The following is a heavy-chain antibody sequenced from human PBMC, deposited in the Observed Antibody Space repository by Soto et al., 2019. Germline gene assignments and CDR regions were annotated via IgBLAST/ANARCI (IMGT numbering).Heavy chain of an antibody. J-gene: IGHJ6*02. Sequence: GVPVEIFSTGFGYSFCIYWIGWVRQMPGKGLEWMGIIYPGDSDTRYSPSFQGQVTISADKSISTAYLQWSSLKASDTAMYYCASAQDYYGMDVWGQGTTVTVSS. V-gene: IGHV5-51*01. CDR3: ASAQDYYGMDV. CDR1: GYSFCIYW. CDR2: IYPGDSDT.